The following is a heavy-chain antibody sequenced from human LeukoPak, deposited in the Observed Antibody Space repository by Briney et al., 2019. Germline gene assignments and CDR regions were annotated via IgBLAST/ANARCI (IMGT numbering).Heavy chain of an antibody. J-gene: IGHJ4*02. D-gene: IGHD3-22*01. CDR2: IGLSGSPL. Sequence: GGSLRLSCAVPGFPFSRFYMSWIGQAQGKGLEWISYIGLSGSPLDYADSVKGRFTISRDNAKNSLYLDMNSLRAEDTAVYYCARKDFSSGSFSYWGQGTLVTVSS. CDR3: ARKDFSSGSFSY. CDR1: GFPFSRFY. V-gene: IGHV3-11*04.